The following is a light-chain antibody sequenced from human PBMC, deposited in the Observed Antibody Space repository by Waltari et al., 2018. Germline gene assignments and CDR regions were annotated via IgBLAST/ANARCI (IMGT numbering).Light chain of an antibody. CDR3: QHHLRLPTT. V-gene: IGKV3-20*01. CDR1: QSVGTY. Sequence: IVFTKSPGTLSLSTCARATLSCRASQSVGTYLAWYQQKPGQAPRLLIYGAYSRAAGIPDRFSGSGYGTDFSLTISRLEPEDFAVYFCQHHLRLPTTFGQGTKVEIK. CDR2: GAY. J-gene: IGKJ1*01.